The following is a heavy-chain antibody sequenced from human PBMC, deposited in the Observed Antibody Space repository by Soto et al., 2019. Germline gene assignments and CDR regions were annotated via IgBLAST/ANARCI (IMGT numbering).Heavy chain of an antibody. CDR2: ISSSSSTI. Sequence: EVQLVESGGGLVQPGGSLRLSCAASGFTFSSYSMNWVRQAPGKGLEWVSYISSSSSTIYYADSVKGRFTISRDNAKNSLYLQMNCLRDEDTPVYYCARDQPSYYYDSSGSYSSTYYFDYWGQGTLVTVSS. CDR1: GFTFSSYS. CDR3: ARDQPSYYYDSSGSYSSTYYFDY. J-gene: IGHJ4*02. V-gene: IGHV3-48*02. D-gene: IGHD3-22*01.